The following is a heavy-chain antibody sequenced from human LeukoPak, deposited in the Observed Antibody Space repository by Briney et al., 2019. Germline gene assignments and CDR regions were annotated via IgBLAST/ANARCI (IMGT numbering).Heavy chain of an antibody. V-gene: IGHV4-4*09. CDR2: IYTSGST. Sequence: SQTLSLTCTVSGGSIRNYYWSWIRQPPGKGLEWIGYIYTSGSTNSNPSLKSRVTMSVDTSKNKFSLKLSSVTAADTAVYYCARDTLSDYSNPYYYYYMDVWGKGTTVTVSS. D-gene: IGHD4-11*01. CDR3: ARDTLSDYSNPYYYYYMDV. CDR1: GGSIRNYY. J-gene: IGHJ6*03.